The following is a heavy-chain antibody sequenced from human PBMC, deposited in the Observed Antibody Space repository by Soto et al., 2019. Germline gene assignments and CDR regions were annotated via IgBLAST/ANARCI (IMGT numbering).Heavy chain of an antibody. J-gene: IGHJ3*02. V-gene: IGHV4-31*02. CDR2: IYYSGNT. D-gene: IGHD1-1*01. Sequence: QVRLQEWGPGLVKPSQTLSLKCSVSGGSITTGGRYWSWIRQLPGKGLEWIGDIYYSGNTYYNASLKSRVTISVESAKHQFSLKLSSVTAAEAAVYYCAQALVFTGGDGFDIWGQGRLVTVSS. CDR1: GGSITTGGRY. CDR3: AQALVFTGGDGFDI.